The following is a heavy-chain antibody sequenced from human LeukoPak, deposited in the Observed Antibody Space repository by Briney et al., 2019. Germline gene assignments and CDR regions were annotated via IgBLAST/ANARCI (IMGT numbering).Heavy chain of an antibody. CDR3: ARRHAYFDWFPGDYYYYMDV. D-gene: IGHD3-9*01. CDR2: IYYSGST. V-gene: IGHV4-59*01. Sequence: PSETLSLTCTVSGGSISSYYWSWIRQPPGKGLEWFGYIYYSGSTNYNPSLKSRVTISVDTSKNQFSLKLSSVTAADTAVYYCARRHAYFDWFPGDYYYYMDVWGKGTTVTVSS. J-gene: IGHJ6*03. CDR1: GGSISSYY.